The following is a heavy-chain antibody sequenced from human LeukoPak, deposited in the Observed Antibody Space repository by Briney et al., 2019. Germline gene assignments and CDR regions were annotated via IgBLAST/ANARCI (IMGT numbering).Heavy chain of an antibody. J-gene: IGHJ4*02. CDR3: TRLYVSSLGADY. D-gene: IGHD3-16*01. Sequence: GESLKISCKGSGYNFTTYWIGWVRQMPGRGLEWMGIIYPADSHTRYSPSFQGQVTISAGKPINTAYLQWSSLKASDTAMYYCTRLYVSSLGADYWGQGTLVTVSS. V-gene: IGHV5-51*01. CDR2: IYPADSHT. CDR1: GYNFTTYW.